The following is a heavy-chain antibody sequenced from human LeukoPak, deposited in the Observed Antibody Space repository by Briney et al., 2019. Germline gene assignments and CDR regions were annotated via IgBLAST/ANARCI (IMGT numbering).Heavy chain of an antibody. V-gene: IGHV4-4*07. Sequence: KPSETLSLTCNVSGASFNYYYWSWIRQPAGKGLEWIGRVYLGGSTNYNPSLKSRVMMSLDKANNQFSLRLSSVTAADTAIYYCARDHCDDAACDPFDRWGQGALVTVSS. D-gene: IGHD2-21*01. J-gene: IGHJ4*02. CDR1: GASFNYYY. CDR2: VYLGGST. CDR3: ARDHCDDAACDPFDR.